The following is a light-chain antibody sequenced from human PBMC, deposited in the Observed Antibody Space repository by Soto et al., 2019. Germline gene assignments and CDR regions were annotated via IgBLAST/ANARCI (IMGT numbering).Light chain of an antibody. CDR2: GAS. Sequence: EIVLTQSPGTLSLSPGERATLSCRASQSVSSNLAWYQQKPGQAPRLLIYGASTRATGIPARFSGSGSGTDFTLTISRLEPEDFAIYYCQQYGSPRGTFGQGTKV. J-gene: IGKJ1*01. CDR3: QQYGSPRGT. V-gene: IGKV3-20*01. CDR1: QSVSSN.